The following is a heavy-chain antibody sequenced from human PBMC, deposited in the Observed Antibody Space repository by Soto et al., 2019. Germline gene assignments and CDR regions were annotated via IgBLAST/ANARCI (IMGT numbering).Heavy chain of an antibody. CDR1: GGSISSGGYS. CDR2: IYYSGST. CDR3: EREERGYCSSTSCGHAYYYYGMDV. D-gene: IGHD2-2*01. J-gene: IGHJ6*02. V-gene: IGHV4-61*08. Sequence: SETLSLTCAVSGGSISSGGYSWGWIRQPPGKGLEWSGYIYYSGSTNYNPSLTSRVTISVDTSKNQFSLKLSSVTAADTAVYYCEREERGYCSSTSCGHAYYYYGMDVWGQGTTVTVSS.